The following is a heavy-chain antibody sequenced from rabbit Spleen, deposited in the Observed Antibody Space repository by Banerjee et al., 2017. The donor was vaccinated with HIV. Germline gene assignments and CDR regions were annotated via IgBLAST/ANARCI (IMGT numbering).Heavy chain of an antibody. J-gene: IGHJ4*01. D-gene: IGHD1-1*01. CDR1: GFSFTNKAV. CDR2: INAVTGKT. Sequence: QEQVVESGGGLVKPEGSLKLSCTASGFSFTNKAVMCWVRQAPGKGLEWIACINAVTGKTVYASWAKGRFTISKTSSTTVTLEMTSLTAADTATYFCARDGTDSGLSFNLWGPGTLVTVS. CDR3: ARDGTDSGLSFNL. V-gene: IGHV1S45*01.